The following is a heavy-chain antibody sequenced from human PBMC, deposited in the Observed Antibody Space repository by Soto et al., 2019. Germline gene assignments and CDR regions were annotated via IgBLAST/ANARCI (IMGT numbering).Heavy chain of an antibody. CDR1: GCTFSSYA. V-gene: IGHV1-69*13. D-gene: IGHD6-6*01. CDR3: ARGAGGSSFVFSPGRHYYYGMDV. CDR2: IIPIFGTA. J-gene: IGHJ6*02. Sequence: GASVKVSCKASGCTFSSYAISWVRQAPGQVLEWMGGIIPIFGTANYAQKFQGRVTITADESTSAAYMELSSLRSEDTAVYYCARGAGGSSFVFSPGRHYYYGMDVWGQGTTVTAP.